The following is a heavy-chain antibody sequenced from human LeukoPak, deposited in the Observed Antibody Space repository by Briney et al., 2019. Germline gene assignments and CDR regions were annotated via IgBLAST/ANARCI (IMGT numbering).Heavy chain of an antibody. V-gene: IGHV3-23*01. CDR1: GFTFSKYG. CDR3: AKGGELWPLLGY. CDR2: ISGSGGTT. Sequence: GGTLRLSCAASGFTFSKYGMSWVRQAPGKGLEWVSVISGSGGTTYYADSVKGRFSISRDNSNNTLYLQMNSLRAEDTAVYYCAKGGELWPLLGYWGQGTLVTVSS. J-gene: IGHJ4*02. D-gene: IGHD3-16*01.